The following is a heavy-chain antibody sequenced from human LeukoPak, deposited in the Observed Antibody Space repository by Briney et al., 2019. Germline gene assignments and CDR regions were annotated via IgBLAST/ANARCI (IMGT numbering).Heavy chain of an antibody. Sequence: GGSLRLSCAGSGYTFSSYWMSWVRQAPGKGLEWVANIKQDGNEKYYVDSVKGRFTISRDNAKNSLYLQMNSLRDEDTAVYYCARDPYSGSYGDYYYYYMDVWGKGTTVTISS. J-gene: IGHJ6*03. CDR1: GYTFSSYW. V-gene: IGHV3-7*01. CDR2: IKQDGNEK. CDR3: ARDPYSGSYGDYYYYYMDV. D-gene: IGHD1-26*01.